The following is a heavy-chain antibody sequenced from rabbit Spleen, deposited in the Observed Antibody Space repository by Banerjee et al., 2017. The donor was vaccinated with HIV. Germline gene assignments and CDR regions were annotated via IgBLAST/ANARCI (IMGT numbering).Heavy chain of an antibody. V-gene: IGHV1S7*01. Sequence: QSLEESGGDLVKPGASLTLTCTASGFTLSSYYMNWVRQAPGKGLEWIGYIDPVFGITYYANWVNGRFSISRENAQNTVLLQMTSLPAADTATYFCVREAGYAGYGDGNLWGPGTLVTVS. D-gene: IGHD7-1*01. CDR3: VREAGYAGYGDGNL. J-gene: IGHJ4*01. CDR1: GFTLSSYY. CDR2: IDPVFGIT.